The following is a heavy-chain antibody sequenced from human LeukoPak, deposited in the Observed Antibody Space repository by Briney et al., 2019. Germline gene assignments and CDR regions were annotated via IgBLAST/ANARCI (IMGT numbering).Heavy chain of an antibody. V-gene: IGHV3-48*01. CDR2: ITGTSTAI. D-gene: IGHD1-26*01. Sequence: GGSLRLSCAASGFTFSSFRMNWVRQAPGKGLEWLSYITGTSTAIYYADSVKGRFTISRDNAKNSLYLQLNSLRAEDTAVYYCAKSPITVTGDYFDYWGQGTLVTVSS. J-gene: IGHJ4*02. CDR1: GFTFSSFR. CDR3: AKSPITVTGDYFDY.